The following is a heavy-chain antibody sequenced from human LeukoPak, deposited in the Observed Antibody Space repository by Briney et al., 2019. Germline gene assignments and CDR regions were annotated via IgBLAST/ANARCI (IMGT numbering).Heavy chain of an antibody. V-gene: IGHV3-23*01. D-gene: IGHD5-12*01. Sequence: AGGSLRLSCAASGFTFSSYAMSWVRQAPGKGLEWVSAISGSGGSTYYADPVKGRFTISRDSSKNTLYLQMNSLRAEDTAVYYCAKHSGYEINYWGQGTLVTVSS. J-gene: IGHJ4*02. CDR2: ISGSGGST. CDR1: GFTFSSYA. CDR3: AKHSGYEINY.